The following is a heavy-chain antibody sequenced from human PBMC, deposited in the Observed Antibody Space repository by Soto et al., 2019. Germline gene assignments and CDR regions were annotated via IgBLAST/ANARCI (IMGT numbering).Heavy chain of an antibody. CDR2: ISSSSSCI. J-gene: IGHJ6*04. CDR1: GFTFSSYI. Sequence: GGALRLSCAASGFTFSSYIMNCVRHPQGKGLELVSSISSSSSCIYYADSLKDRFTISTDNAKNSLYLQMNSLRAEDTAVYYCARVLSAAAFYCHGMDVWGKGTTVTVSS. D-gene: IGHD6-13*01. CDR3: ARVLSAAAFYCHGMDV. V-gene: IGHV3-21*01.